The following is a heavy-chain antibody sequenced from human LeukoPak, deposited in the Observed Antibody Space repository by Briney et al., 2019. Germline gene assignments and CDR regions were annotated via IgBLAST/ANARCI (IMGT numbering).Heavy chain of an antibody. J-gene: IGHJ3*02. V-gene: IGHV4-4*02. CDR1: GGSISSSNW. CDR3: ARGGYDFWNGAFDI. CDR2: IYHSGST. Sequence: PSETLSLTCAVSGGSISSSNWWSWVRQPPGKGLEWIGKIYHSGSTNYNSSLKSRVTISVDKSKNQFSLKLSSVTAADTAVYYCARGGYDFWNGAFDIWGQGTMVTVSS. D-gene: IGHD3-3*01.